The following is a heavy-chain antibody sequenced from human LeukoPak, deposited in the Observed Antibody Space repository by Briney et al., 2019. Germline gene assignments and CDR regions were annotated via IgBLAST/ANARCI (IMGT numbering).Heavy chain of an antibody. CDR1: SFTFSTYS. J-gene: IGHJ4*02. Sequence: GGSLRLSCAASSFTFSTYSMNWVRQAPGKGLEWLSYIWWISSIIYYADSVKGRFTISRDNAKNSLYLQMNSLRDEDTAVYYCARGALRYSDYWGQGTLVTVSS. D-gene: IGHD3-9*01. V-gene: IGHV3-48*02. CDR2: IWWISSII. CDR3: ARGALRYSDY.